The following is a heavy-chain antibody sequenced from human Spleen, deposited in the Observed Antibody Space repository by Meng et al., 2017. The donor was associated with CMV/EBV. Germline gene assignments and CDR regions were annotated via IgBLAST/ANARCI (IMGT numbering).Heavy chain of an antibody. Sequence: SETLSLTCTVSGGSISSSSYYWGWIRQPPGKGLEWIGSIFYRGTSAYNPSLESRVTISVDTSNNQFSLILRSVTAADTAVYFCARRRRSCVSRYFDYWGQGARVTVSS. J-gene: IGHJ4*02. V-gene: IGHV4-39*01. CDR3: ARRRRSCVSRYFDY. CDR1: GGSISSSSYY. CDR2: IFYRGTS. D-gene: IGHD2-15*01.